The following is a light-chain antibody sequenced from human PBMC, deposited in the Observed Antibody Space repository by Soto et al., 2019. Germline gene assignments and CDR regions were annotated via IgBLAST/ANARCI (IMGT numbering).Light chain of an antibody. CDR3: RQSYSIPET. Sequence: DIHMTQSPSSLSASVGDRVTITCRASQRISFYLNWYQQKPGQAPKLLIYAATSLRSGVPSRFSGSGSGTDFTLTISSLQPEDFAKYYCRQSYSIPETFGQGTKLEI. CDR1: QRISFY. CDR2: AAT. V-gene: IGKV1-39*01. J-gene: IGKJ1*01.